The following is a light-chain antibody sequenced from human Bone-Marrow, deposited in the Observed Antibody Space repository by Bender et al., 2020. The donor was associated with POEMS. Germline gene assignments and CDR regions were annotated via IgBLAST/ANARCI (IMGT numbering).Light chain of an antibody. CDR2: DDS. CDR1: NIGSKS. Sequence: SYVLTQPPSVSVAPGQTARITCGGNNIGSKSVHWYRQRPGQAPVLVVYDDSDRPSGIPERFSGSNSGNTATLAISRVEAEDEADYFCQVWDTSSDHVVFGGGTKLTVL. CDR3: QVWDTSSDHVV. J-gene: IGLJ2*01. V-gene: IGLV3-21*02.